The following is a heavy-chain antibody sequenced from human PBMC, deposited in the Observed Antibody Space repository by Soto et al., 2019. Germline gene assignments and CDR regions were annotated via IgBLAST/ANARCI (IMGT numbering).Heavy chain of an antibody. CDR3: ARAHYGDYGYGMDV. CDR1: GYTFTGYY. V-gene: IGHV1-2*04. CDR2: INPNSGGT. Sequence: ASVKVSCKASGYTFTGYYMHWVRQAPGQGLEWMGWINPNSGGTNYAQKFQGWVTMTRDRSKNQFSLKLSSVTAADTAVYYCARAHYGDYGYGMDVWGQGTTVTVSS. J-gene: IGHJ6*02. D-gene: IGHD4-17*01.